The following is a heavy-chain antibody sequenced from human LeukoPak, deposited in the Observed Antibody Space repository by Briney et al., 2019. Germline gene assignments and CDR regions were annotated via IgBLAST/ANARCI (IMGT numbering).Heavy chain of an antibody. Sequence: ASVKVSCKASGYTFTSYGISWVRQAPGQGLEWMGWISAYNGNTNYAQKLQGRVTMTTDTSTSTAYMELRGLRSEDTAVYYCARGLGDYNSNWFPVSGYWGQGTLVTVSS. CDR2: ISAYNGNT. V-gene: IGHV1-18*01. D-gene: IGHD3-22*01. J-gene: IGHJ4*02. CDR1: GYTFTSYG. CDR3: ARGLGDYNSNWFPVSGY.